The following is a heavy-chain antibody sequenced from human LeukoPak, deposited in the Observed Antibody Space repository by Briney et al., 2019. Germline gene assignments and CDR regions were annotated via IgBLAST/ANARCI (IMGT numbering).Heavy chain of an antibody. V-gene: IGHV3-21*01. J-gene: IGHJ4*02. Sequence: GGSLRLSCAASGSTFSSYSMNWVRQAPGKGLEWVSSISSSSSYIYYADSVKGRFTISRDNAKNSLYLQMNSLRAEDTAVYYCAREVIAVAGSRFDYWGQGTLVTVSS. CDR3: AREVIAVAGSRFDY. CDR2: ISSSSSYI. CDR1: GSTFSSYS. D-gene: IGHD6-19*01.